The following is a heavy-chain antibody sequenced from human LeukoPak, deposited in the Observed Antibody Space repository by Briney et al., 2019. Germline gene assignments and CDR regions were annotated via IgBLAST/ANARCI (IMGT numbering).Heavy chain of an antibody. CDR1: GFLFAGYY. Sequence: APVKVSCKTSGFLFAGYYLHWVRQAPGQGLEWVGRINPYSGGTNFAQKYQGRVTMTRDTSTSTAHMELSSLKSDDSAVYYCARRYYDAGGLPLEAFDVWGQGTMVTVSP. CDR2: INPYSGGT. CDR3: ARRYYDAGGLPLEAFDV. D-gene: IGHD3-22*01. J-gene: IGHJ3*01. V-gene: IGHV1-2*06.